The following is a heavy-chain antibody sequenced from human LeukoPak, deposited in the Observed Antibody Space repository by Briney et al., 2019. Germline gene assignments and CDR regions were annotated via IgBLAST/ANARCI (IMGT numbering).Heavy chain of an antibody. Sequence: ASVKVSCKASGYTFTNFYIHWMRQAPGQGLEWMGWINPDNGVTDYAQKFQGRVTMARDTSISAVYVELSRLRSDDTAVYYCARSDSYTWFDPWGQGTLVTVSS. CDR2: INPDNGVT. J-gene: IGHJ5*02. D-gene: IGHD2-21*01. CDR3: ARSDSYTWFDP. CDR1: GYTFTNFY. V-gene: IGHV1-2*02.